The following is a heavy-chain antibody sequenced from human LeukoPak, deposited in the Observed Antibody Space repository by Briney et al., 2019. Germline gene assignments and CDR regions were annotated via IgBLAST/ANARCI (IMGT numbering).Heavy chain of an antibody. CDR1: GGSFSGYY. CDR3: ARQRASIAAAGTWFDP. D-gene: IGHD6-13*01. J-gene: IGHJ5*02. CDR2: INHNGST. Sequence: SETLSLTCAVYGGSFSGYYWSWIRQPPGKGLEWIGEINHNGSTNYNPSLKSRVTISVDTSKNQFSLKLSSVTAADTAVYYCARQRASIAAAGTWFDPWGQGTLVTVSS. V-gene: IGHV4-34*01.